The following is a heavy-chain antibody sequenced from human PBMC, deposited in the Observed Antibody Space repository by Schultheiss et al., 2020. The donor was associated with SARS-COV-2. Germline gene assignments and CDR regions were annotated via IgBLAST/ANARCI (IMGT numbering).Heavy chain of an antibody. CDR3: AREQIKYDSSGSPYDAFDI. V-gene: IGHV1-2*04. CDR1: GYTFTSYD. D-gene: IGHD3-22*01. CDR2: MNPNSGGT. Sequence: ASVKVSCKASGYTFTSYDINWVRQATGQGLEWMGWMNPNSGGTNYAQKFQGWVTMTRDTSISTAYMELSRLRSDDTAVYYCAREQIKYDSSGSPYDAFDIWGQGTMVTVSS. J-gene: IGHJ3*02.